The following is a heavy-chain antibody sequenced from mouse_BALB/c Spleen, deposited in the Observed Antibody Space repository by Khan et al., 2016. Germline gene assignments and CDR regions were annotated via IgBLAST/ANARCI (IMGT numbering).Heavy chain of an antibody. V-gene: IGHV5-6-5*01. Sequence: EVELVESGGGLVKPGGSLKLSCAASGFTFSSYAMSWVRQTPEKRLEWVASISSGGSTYYPDSVKGRFTISRDNARNILNLQMSSLRSEDTAMYYCAREDSGNYGDYFDYWGQGTTLTVSS. J-gene: IGHJ2*01. CDR3: AREDSGNYGDYFDY. D-gene: IGHD2-1*01. CDR2: ISSGGST. CDR1: GFTFSSYA.